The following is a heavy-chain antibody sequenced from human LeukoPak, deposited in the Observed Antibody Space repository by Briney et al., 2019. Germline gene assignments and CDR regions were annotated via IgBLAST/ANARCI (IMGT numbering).Heavy chain of an antibody. J-gene: IGHJ4*02. CDR1: GFSVSGNY. V-gene: IGHV3-53*04. Sequence: GGSLRLSCAVSGFSVSGNYMSWVRQAPGKGLECVSVIYSGGTTFYADSVKGRFSISRHTSKNTLYLQMDSLRTEDTAVYYCAKCHPIAAAPPDYWGQGTLVTVSS. D-gene: IGHD6-13*01. CDR3: AKCHPIAAAPPDY. CDR2: IYSGGTT.